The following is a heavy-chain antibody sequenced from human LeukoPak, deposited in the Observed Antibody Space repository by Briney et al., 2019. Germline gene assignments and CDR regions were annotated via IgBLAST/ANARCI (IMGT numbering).Heavy chain of an antibody. CDR3: AKDRVPWELLPADY. CDR2: ISYDGSNK. Sequence: GSLRLSCAASGFTFSSYGMHWVRPAPGKGLEWVAVISYDGSNKYYADSVKGRFTISRDNSKNTLYLQMNSLRAEDTAVYYCAKDRVPWELLPADYWGQGTLVTVSS. J-gene: IGHJ4*02. D-gene: IGHD1-26*01. V-gene: IGHV3-30*18. CDR1: GFTFSSYG.